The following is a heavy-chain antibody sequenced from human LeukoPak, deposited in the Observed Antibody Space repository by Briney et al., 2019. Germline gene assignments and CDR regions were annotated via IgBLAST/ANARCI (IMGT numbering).Heavy chain of an antibody. CDR3: ARLAHCYDSSGYFGY. CDR1: GYSFTSYW. J-gene: IGHJ4*02. Sequence: GESLKISCQGSGYSFTSYWIGWVRQMPGKGLEWMGIIYPGDSDTRYSPSFQGQVTISADKSISTAYLQWRSLKASDTAVYYCARLAHCYDSSGYFGYWGQGTLVTVSS. D-gene: IGHD3-22*01. CDR2: IYPGDSDT. V-gene: IGHV5-51*01.